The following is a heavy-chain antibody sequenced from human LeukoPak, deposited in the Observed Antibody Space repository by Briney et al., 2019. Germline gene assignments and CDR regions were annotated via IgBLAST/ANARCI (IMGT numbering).Heavy chain of an antibody. Sequence: SETLSLTCTVSGGPISSYYWSWIRQPPGKGLEWIGFIYTSGSTNYNPSLKSRVTISVDTSKNQFSLKLSSVTAADTAVYYCARHICGGDCYSVDWGQGTLVTVSS. CDR1: GGPISSYY. V-gene: IGHV4-4*09. CDR3: ARHICGGDCYSVD. J-gene: IGHJ4*02. D-gene: IGHD2-21*02. CDR2: IYTSGST.